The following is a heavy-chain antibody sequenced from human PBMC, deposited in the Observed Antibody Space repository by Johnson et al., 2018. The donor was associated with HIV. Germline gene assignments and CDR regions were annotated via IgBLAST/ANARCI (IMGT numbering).Heavy chain of an antibody. V-gene: IGHV3-7*01. Sequence: VQLVESGGGLVQPGGSLRLSCAASGFTFSSYWMSWVRQAPGKGLEWVANIKQDGSEKYYVDSVKGRFTISRDNAKNSLYLQMNSLRAEDTAVYYGAREQQPITYYYDSRDAFDIWGQGTMVTVSS. D-gene: IGHD3-22*01. J-gene: IGHJ3*02. CDR3: AREQQPITYYYDSRDAFDI. CDR2: IKQDGSEK. CDR1: GFTFSSYW.